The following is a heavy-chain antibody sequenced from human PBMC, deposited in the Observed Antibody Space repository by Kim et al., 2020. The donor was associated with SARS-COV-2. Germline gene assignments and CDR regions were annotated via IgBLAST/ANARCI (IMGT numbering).Heavy chain of an antibody. Sequence: GGSLRLSCAASGFTFSSYGMHWVRQAPGKGLEWVAVIWYDGSNKYYADSVKGRFTISRDNSKNTLYLQMNSLRAEDTAVYYCARDWDVSYSQSLGYWGQGTLVTVSS. J-gene: IGHJ4*02. CDR2: IWYDGSNK. CDR3: ARDWDVSYSQSLGY. D-gene: IGHD6-13*01. V-gene: IGHV3-33*01. CDR1: GFTFSSYG.